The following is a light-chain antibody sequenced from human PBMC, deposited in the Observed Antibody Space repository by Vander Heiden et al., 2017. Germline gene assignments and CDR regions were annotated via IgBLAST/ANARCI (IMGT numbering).Light chain of an antibody. CDR3: QQSYNTPYT. J-gene: IGKJ2*01. CDR1: QTVSTY. CDR2: GAS. Sequence: DIQMPQSPSSLSASVGNTVTITCRASQTVSTYLNWYQQKPGKAPKLLIYGASNFQSGVPSRFSGSGSGTDFTLTISNLQPEDFATYYCQQSYNTPYTFGQGTKLEI. V-gene: IGKV1-39*01.